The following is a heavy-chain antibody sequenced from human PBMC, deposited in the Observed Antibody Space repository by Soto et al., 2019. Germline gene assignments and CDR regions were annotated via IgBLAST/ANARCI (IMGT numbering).Heavy chain of an antibody. CDR3: ARDNGLLLVGGNYYAMDV. Sequence: QVQLVQSGAEVKKPGSSVTVSCKASGGTFGNSAISWVRQAPGQGLEWMGGIIPIFPTPDYAQKFQGRVTITADETTSTAYMELSRRRSEDTAVYYGARDNGLLLVGGNYYAMDVWGQGTTVTVSS. J-gene: IGHJ6*02. D-gene: IGHD2-15*01. CDR1: GGTFGNSA. V-gene: IGHV1-69*12. CDR2: IIPIFPTP.